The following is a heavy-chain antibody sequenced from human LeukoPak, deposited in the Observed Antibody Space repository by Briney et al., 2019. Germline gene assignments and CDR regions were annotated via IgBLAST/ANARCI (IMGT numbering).Heavy chain of an antibody. D-gene: IGHD6-19*01. J-gene: IGHJ4*02. Sequence: PGGSLRLSCAASGFTFSSYWMSWVRQAPGKGLEWVANIKQDGSEKYYVDSVKGRFTISRDNAKNSLYLQMNSLRAEDTAVYYCARDSPDPSSGWYWGIDYWGRGTLVTVSS. V-gene: IGHV3-7*01. CDR1: GFTFSSYW. CDR2: IKQDGSEK. CDR3: ARDSPDPSSGWYWGIDY.